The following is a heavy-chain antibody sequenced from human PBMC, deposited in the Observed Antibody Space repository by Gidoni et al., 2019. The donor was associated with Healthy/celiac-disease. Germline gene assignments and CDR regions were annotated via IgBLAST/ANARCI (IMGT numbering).Heavy chain of an antibody. J-gene: IGHJ4*02. D-gene: IGHD2-8*01. Sequence: QVQLKQWGAGLLKPSETLSLTCAVYGGSFRGYYWRWIRQPQVKGLEWIGEINHSGNPNYNPSLKSRVTISVDTSKNQFSLKLSSVTAADTAVYYCAREWVLGRCFDYWGQGTLVTVSS. CDR3: AREWVLGRCFDY. CDR1: GGSFRGYY. V-gene: IGHV4-34*01. CDR2: INHSGNP.